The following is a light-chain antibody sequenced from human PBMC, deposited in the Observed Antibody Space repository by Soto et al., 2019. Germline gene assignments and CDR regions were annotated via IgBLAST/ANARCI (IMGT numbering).Light chain of an antibody. J-gene: IGLJ1*01. CDR3: CSYAGTFYV. Sequence: QSVLTQPRSVSGSPGQSVTISCTGTSSDFGGYNYVSWYQHHPGKAPKLMIYDVSERPSGVPDRFSGSTSGNTASLTISGLQGGDEADYYCCSYAGTFYVFGTGTKVTVL. CDR1: SSDFGGYNY. CDR2: DVS. V-gene: IGLV2-11*01.